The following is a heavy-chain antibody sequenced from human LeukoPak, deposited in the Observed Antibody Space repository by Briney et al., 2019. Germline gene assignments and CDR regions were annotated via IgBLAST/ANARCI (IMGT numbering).Heavy chain of an antibody. D-gene: IGHD4-17*01. J-gene: IGHJ6*03. CDR2: IYRSGST. CDR3: ARGTYGYYMDV. Sequence: SEPLSLTCSGSNYSISNSLYWGGLRQPPGKGLEWIGSIYRSGSTFYNPSLKSRVTISLDTSKNQSSLKLSSVTAADTAVYFCARGTYGYYMDVWGKGTTVTVSS. V-gene: IGHV4-38-2*02. CDR1: NYSISNSLY.